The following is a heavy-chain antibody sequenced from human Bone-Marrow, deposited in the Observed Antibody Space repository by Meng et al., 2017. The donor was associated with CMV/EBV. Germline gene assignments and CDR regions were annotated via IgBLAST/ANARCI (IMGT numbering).Heavy chain of an antibody. D-gene: IGHD3-10*01. Sequence: GESLKISCAASGFTFSSYSMNWVRQAPGKGLEWVSYISSSSSTIYYADSVKGRFTISRDNAKNSLYLQMNSLRAEDTAVYYCARVRTMVRGVIPSYYGMDVWGQGTMVTVSS. CDR1: GFTFSSYS. CDR3: ARVRTMVRGVIPSYYGMDV. J-gene: IGHJ6*02. V-gene: IGHV3-48*04. CDR2: ISSSSSTI.